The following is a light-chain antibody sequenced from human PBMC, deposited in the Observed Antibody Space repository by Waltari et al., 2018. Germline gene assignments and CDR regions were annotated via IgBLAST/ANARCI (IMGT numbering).Light chain of an antibody. J-gene: IGKJ1*01. CDR2: GAS. Sequence: EIVLPQSPGTLSLSPGESATRSCSTSQSVTRALAWYQQKPGQAPRLLIYGASNRATGIPDRFSGSGSGTDFSLTISSLEPEDFAVYYCQHYLRLPVTFGQGTKVEVK. CDR3: QHYLRLPVT. V-gene: IGKV3-20*01. CDR1: QSVTRA.